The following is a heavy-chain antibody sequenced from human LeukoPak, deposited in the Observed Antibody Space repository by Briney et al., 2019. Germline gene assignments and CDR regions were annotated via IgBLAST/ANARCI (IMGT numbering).Heavy chain of an antibody. CDR2: FDPEDGET. J-gene: IGHJ4*02. D-gene: IGHD3-22*01. Sequence: GASVKVSCKVSGYTLTELSMHWVRQAPGKGLEWMGGFDPEDGETIYAQKFQGRVTMTEDTSTDTAYMELSSLRSEDTAVYYCARCSPGDSSNFYAVLQYWGQGTQVTVST. V-gene: IGHV1-24*01. CDR1: GYTLTELS. CDR3: ARCSPGDSSNFYAVLQY.